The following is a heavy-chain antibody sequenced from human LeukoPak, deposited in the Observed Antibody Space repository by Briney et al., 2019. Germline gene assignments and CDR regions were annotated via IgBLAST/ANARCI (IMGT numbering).Heavy chain of an antibody. J-gene: IGHJ4*02. CDR2: ISAYNGNT. V-gene: IGHV1-18*01. Sequence: ASVKVSCKASGYTFTSYGISWVRQAPGQGLEWMGWISAYNGNTNYAQKLQGRVTMTTDTSTSTAYMELRSLRSDDTAVYYCARDITIFGVVTTFDYWGQGTLATVSS. CDR3: ARDITIFGVVTTFDY. CDR1: GYTFTSYG. D-gene: IGHD3-3*01.